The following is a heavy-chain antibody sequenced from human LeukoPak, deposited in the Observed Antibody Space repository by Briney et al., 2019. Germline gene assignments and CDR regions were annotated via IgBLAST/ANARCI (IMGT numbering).Heavy chain of an antibody. CDR2: IKQDGSEK. V-gene: IGHV3-7*01. Sequence: GGSLRLSCAAPEFTFSSYWMSWVRQAPGKGLGWVANIKQDGSEKYYVDSVKGRFTISRDNAKNSLYLQMNRLRAEDTAVYYCARDLGPGQYYYYYIDVWGKGTTVTVSS. CDR1: EFTFSSYW. J-gene: IGHJ6*03. CDR3: ARDLGPGQYYYYYIDV.